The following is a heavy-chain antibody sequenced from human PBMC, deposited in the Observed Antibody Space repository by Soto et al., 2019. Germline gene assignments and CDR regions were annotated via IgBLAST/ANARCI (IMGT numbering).Heavy chain of an antibody. D-gene: IGHD4-17*01. CDR1: GGSFSGYY. CDR3: ATHPPYGPLDH. CDR2: INHNRST. V-gene: IGHV4-34*01. J-gene: IGHJ4*02. Sequence: SETLSLTCAVYGGSFSGYYWSWIRQPPGKGLEWIGEINHNRSTNYNPSIKSRVTISVDTSKNQFSLRLTSVTAADTAVYYCATHPPYGPLDHWGQGTLVTVSS.